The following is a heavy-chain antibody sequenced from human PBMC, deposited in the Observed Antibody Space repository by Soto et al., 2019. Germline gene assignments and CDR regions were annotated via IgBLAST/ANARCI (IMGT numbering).Heavy chain of an antibody. D-gene: IGHD3-3*01. J-gene: IGHJ5*02. CDR1: GYGFTSYG. CDR3: ARVEVTIFGVNWFDP. V-gene: IGHV1-18*01. CDR2: ISAYNGNT. Sequence: ASVKVSCKAVGYGFTSYGISWVRQAPGQGLEWMGWISAYNGNTNYAQKLQGRATMTTDTSTSTAYMELRSLRSDDTAVYYCARVEVTIFGVNWFDPWGQGTLVTVSS.